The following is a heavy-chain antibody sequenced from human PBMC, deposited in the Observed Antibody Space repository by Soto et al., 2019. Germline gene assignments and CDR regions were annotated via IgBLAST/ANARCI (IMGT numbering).Heavy chain of an antibody. D-gene: IGHD2-8*02. CDR2: ISDSGTTI. CDR1: GFIFSNYE. V-gene: IGHV3-48*03. J-gene: IGHJ3*01. CDR3: VKEYCTGGACFDAFDL. Sequence: ELQLVESGGGLVQPGGSLTLSCAASGFIFSNYEVDWVRQVPGKGLEWISYISDSGTTIYYAASVKGRFTISRDDARNSLYLQMNNLRGEDTAVYFCVKEYCTGGACFDAFDLWGQGTLVTVPS.